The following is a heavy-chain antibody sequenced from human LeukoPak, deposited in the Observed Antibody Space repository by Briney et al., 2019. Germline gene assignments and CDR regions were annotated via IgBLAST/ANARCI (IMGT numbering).Heavy chain of an antibody. CDR3: ARFGGYCTNGVCYLYYFDH. D-gene: IGHD2-8*01. J-gene: IGHJ4*02. CDR1: GGSISSSSYY. CDR2: IYYSGST. V-gene: IGHV4-39*01. Sequence: SETLSLTCTVSGGSISSSSYYWGWIRQPPGKGLEWIGSIYYSGSTYYNPSLKSRVTISVDTSKNQFSLKLSSVTAADTAVYYCARFGGYCTNGVCYLYYFDHWGQGTLVTVSS.